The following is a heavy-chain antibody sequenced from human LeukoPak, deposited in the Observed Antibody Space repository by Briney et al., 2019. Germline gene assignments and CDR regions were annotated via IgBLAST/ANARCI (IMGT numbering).Heavy chain of an antibody. Sequence: PXGSXXXXXXASGFTFGKXAXXXVRXAPGXGXXXXXXXXASGDVTFYADALRGRVTISRDNSKSTLYLQMNGLRAEDTAIFYCAKSLFTSATGTGRAFHIWGQGTRVTVSS. V-gene: IGHV3-23*01. CDR3: AKSLFTSATGTGRAFHI. CDR1: GFTFGKXA. J-gene: IGHJ3*02. CDR2: XXASGDVT. D-gene: IGHD1-1*01.